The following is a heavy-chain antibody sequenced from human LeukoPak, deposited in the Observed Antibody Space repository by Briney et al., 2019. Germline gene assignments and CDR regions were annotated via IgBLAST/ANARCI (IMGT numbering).Heavy chain of an antibody. Sequence: GGSLRLSCAASGLSFSSFAMSWVRQGPARGLEWVSSIRGNGETFYADSVKGRFTISRDNSKNTLYLQMYSLKAEDTAVYYCAKGRFASVGFDPWGQGTLVTVSS. V-gene: IGHV3-23*01. D-gene: IGHD3-16*01. J-gene: IGHJ5*02. CDR1: GLSFSSFA. CDR2: IRGNGET. CDR3: AKGRFASVGFDP.